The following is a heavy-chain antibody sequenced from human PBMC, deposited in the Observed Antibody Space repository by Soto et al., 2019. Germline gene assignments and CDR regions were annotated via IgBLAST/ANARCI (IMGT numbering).Heavy chain of an antibody. Sequence: PSDTLSLTCTVSGGSISSSSYYWGWIRQPPGKGLEWIGSIYYSGSTYYNPSLKSRVTISVDTSKNQFSLKLSSVTAADTAVYYCARHMDQSYGMDVWGQGTTVTVSS. CDR1: GGSISSSSYY. CDR3: ARHMDQSYGMDV. V-gene: IGHV4-39*01. J-gene: IGHJ6*02. CDR2: IYYSGST. D-gene: IGHD2-2*01.